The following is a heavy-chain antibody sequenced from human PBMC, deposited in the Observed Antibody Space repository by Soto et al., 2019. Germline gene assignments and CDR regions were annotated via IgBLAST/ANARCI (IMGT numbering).Heavy chain of an antibody. J-gene: IGHJ4*02. CDR3: AKDRRAGGNSAFYFDF. D-gene: IGHD3-16*01. Sequence: GGSLRLSCAASGFTFSTYGMHWVRQAPGKGLEWVAFIQYHGINKDYADSVKGRFTISRDNSHNTLYLQVHSLTAEDTAVYYCAKDRRAGGNSAFYFDFWGQGAQVTVSS. CDR1: GFTFSTYG. V-gene: IGHV3-30*02. CDR2: IQYHGINK.